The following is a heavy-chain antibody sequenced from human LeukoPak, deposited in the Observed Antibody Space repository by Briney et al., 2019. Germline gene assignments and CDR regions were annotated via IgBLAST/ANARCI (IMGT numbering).Heavy chain of an antibody. V-gene: IGHV3-30-3*01. CDR1: GFTFSSYA. J-gene: IGHJ5*02. Sequence: GGSLRLSCAASGFTFSSYAMHWVRQAPGKGLEWVAVISYDGSNKYYADSVKGRFTISRDNSKNTLYLQMNSLRAEDTAAYYCARGALPTSPTFYDFWSGYYTVSPNNWFDPWGQGTLVTVSS. CDR2: ISYDGSNK. D-gene: IGHD3-3*01. CDR3: ARGALPTSPTFYDFWSGYYTVSPNNWFDP.